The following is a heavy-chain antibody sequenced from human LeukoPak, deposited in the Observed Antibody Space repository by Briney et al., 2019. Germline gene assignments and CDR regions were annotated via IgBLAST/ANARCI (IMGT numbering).Heavy chain of an antibody. J-gene: IGHJ6*03. CDR2: IWYDGSSK. Sequence: GGSLRLSCAASGFTFSSYGMHWVRQAPGKGLEWVAVIWYDGSSKYYADSVKGRFTISRDNSKNTLYLQMNSLRAEDTAVYYCARGDRTYYDFWSGYFWYYYYYMDVWGKGTTVTVSS. V-gene: IGHV3-33*01. CDR3: ARGDRTYYDFWSGYFWYYYYYMDV. CDR1: GFTFSSYG. D-gene: IGHD3-3*01.